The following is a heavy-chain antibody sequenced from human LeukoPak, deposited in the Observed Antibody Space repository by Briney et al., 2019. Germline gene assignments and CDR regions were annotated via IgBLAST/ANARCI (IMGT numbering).Heavy chain of an antibody. Sequence: ASVKVSCKASGYTFTSYDINWVRQATGQGLEWMGWMNPNSGNTGYAQKFQGRVTMTRNTSISTGYMELSSLRSEDTAVYYCARWFGQDYDFWSGKNYYYYMDVWGKGTTVTVSS. V-gene: IGHV1-8*01. CDR2: MNPNSGNT. D-gene: IGHD3-3*01. CDR3: ARWFGQDYDFWSGKNYYYYMDV. CDR1: GYTFTSYD. J-gene: IGHJ6*03.